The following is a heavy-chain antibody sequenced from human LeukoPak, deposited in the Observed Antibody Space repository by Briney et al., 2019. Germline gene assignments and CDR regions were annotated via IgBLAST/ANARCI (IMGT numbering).Heavy chain of an antibody. CDR3: ARDYEPRQGEAMVTLAYNWFDP. J-gene: IGHJ5*02. Sequence: SETLSLTCAVSGYSISSGYYWGWIRQPPGKGLEWIGSIYQSGSTYYNPSLKSRVTISVDTSKNQFSLKLSSVTAADTAVYYCARDYEPRQGEAMVTLAYNWFDPWGQGTLVTVSS. CDR2: IYQSGST. CDR1: GYSISSGYY. D-gene: IGHD5-18*01. V-gene: IGHV4-38-2*02.